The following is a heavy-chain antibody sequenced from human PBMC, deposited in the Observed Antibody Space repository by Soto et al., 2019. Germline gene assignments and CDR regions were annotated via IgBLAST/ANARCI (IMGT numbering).Heavy chain of an antibody. CDR1: GYTFTNHG. D-gene: IGHD2-21*02. CDR2: INPYNANT. Sequence: ASVKVSCKTSGYTFTNHGINWVRQAPGQGLEWMGWINPYNANTNYAQKLQGRVTMTTDTSTSTAYMDLRSLTSDDTAVYYCARVLWRVTEPHFDYWGQGTLVTVSS. V-gene: IGHV1-18*04. CDR3: ARVLWRVTEPHFDY. J-gene: IGHJ4*02.